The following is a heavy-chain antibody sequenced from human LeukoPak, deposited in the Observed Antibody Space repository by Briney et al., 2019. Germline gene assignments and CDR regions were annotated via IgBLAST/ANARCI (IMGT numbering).Heavy chain of an antibody. V-gene: IGHV3-23*01. J-gene: IGHJ4*02. CDR3: AREFGSGTFD. CDR1: GFIFSSYA. CDR2: ISGSGGST. Sequence: GSLRLSCAASGFIFSSYAMSWVRQAPGKGLEWVSLISGSGGSTHYADSVKGRFTISRDNSKNTLYLQMNGLRAEDTAVYFCAREFGSGTFDWGQGTLVTVSS. D-gene: IGHD2-2*01.